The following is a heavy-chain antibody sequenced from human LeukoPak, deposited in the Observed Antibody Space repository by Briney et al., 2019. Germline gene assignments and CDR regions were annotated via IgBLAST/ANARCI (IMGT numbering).Heavy chain of an antibody. CDR3: ARDRPAAAGTINWFDP. CDR1: GGSISSGGYY. Sequence: SETLSLTCTVSGGSISSGGYYWSWIRQPPGKGLEWIGYIYHSGSTYYNPSLKSRVTISVDRSKNQFSLKLSSVTAADTAVYYCARDRPAAAGTINWFDPWGQGTLVTASS. V-gene: IGHV4-30-2*01. J-gene: IGHJ5*02. CDR2: IYHSGST. D-gene: IGHD6-13*01.